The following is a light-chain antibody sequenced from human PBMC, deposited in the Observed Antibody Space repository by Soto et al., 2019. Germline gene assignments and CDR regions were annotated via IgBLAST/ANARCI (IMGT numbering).Light chain of an antibody. CDR2: DKN. Sequence: QSALTQPPSVSAAPGQKVIISCSGSSSNIGSNYVSWYQQLPGTAPKLLIYDKNERPSGIPDRFSASKSGTSATLGITGLQTGDEADYYCGAWDHSLNVGRFGGGTKLTVL. CDR3: GAWDHSLNVGR. V-gene: IGLV1-51*01. CDR1: SSNIGSNY. J-gene: IGLJ3*02.